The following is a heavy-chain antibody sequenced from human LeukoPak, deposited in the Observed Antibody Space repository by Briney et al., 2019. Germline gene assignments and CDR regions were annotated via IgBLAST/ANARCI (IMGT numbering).Heavy chain of an antibody. D-gene: IGHD3-16*01. J-gene: IGHJ5*02. V-gene: IGHV1-2*02. Sequence: ASVKVSCKASGYTFTDYYLHWVRQAPGQGLEWMGWINPKNGGTTYAQKFQGRVTMTRDTSISTAYMALSRLTSDDTALYYCARAYEYGWFDPWGQGTLVTVSS. CDR2: INPKNGGT. CDR3: ARAYEYGWFDP. CDR1: GYTFTDYY.